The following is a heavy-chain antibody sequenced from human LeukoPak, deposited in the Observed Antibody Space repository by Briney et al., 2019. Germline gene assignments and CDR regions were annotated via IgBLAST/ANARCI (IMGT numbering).Heavy chain of an antibody. V-gene: IGHV3-30*18. CDR2: ISYDGSNT. Sequence: GGSLRLSCAASGFTFSSYGMHWVRQAPGKGLEWVAVISYDGSNTYYADSVKGRFTISRDNSKNTLYLQMNSLRAEDTAVYYCAKSPITIFGVTPYFDYWGQGTLVTVSS. D-gene: IGHD3-3*01. CDR1: GFTFSSYG. CDR3: AKSPITIFGVTPYFDY. J-gene: IGHJ4*02.